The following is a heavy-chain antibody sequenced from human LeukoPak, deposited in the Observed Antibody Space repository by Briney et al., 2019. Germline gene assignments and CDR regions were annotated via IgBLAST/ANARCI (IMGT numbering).Heavy chain of an antibody. V-gene: IGHV3-23*01. Sequence: GGSLRLSCAASGFTFSSYAMSWVRQAPGQGLEWVSTISGGGSVTYSADSVKGRFTISRDNSKNILYLQMNSLRAEDTAVYYCARDLDDYNALPPFFQHWGQGSRVTVSS. CDR2: ISGGGSVT. J-gene: IGHJ1*01. CDR1: GFTFSSYA. D-gene: IGHD5-24*01. CDR3: ARDLDDYNALPPFFQH.